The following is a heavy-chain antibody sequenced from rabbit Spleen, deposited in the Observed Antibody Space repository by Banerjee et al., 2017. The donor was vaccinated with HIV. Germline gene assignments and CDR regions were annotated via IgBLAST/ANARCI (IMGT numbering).Heavy chain of an antibody. V-gene: IGHV1S45*01. D-gene: IGHD4-1*01. J-gene: IGHJ4*01. CDR2: IYSASNDNI. Sequence: QEQLVESGGGLVQPEGSLTLTCTASGFSFSSSYTMCWVRQAPGKGLELIACIYSASNDNIWYASWAKGRFTISKTSSTTVTLRMTSLTAADTATYFCARDLAGVIGWNFYLWGQGTLVTVS. CDR3: ARDLAGVIGWNFYL. CDR1: GFSFSSSYT.